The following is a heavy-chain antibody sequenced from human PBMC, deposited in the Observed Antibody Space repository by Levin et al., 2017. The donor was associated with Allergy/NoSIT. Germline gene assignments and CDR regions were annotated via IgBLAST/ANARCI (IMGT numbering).Heavy chain of an antibody. J-gene: IGHJ4*02. CDR3: ARDPSITMVRGVIIDLDY. CDR2: INPNSGGT. D-gene: IGHD3-10*01. Sequence: GASVKVSCKASGYTFTGYYMHWVRQAPGQGLEWMGWINPNSGGTNYAQKFQGRVTMTRDTSISTAYMELSRLRSDDTAVYYCARDPSITMVRGVIIDLDYWGQGTLVTVSS. CDR1: GYTFTGYY. V-gene: IGHV1-2*02.